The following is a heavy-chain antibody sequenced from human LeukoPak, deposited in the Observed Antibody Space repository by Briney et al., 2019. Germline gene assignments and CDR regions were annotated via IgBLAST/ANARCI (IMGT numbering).Heavy chain of an antibody. CDR2: IGDSGVPT. D-gene: IGHD3/OR15-3a*01. CDR3: AKVATWTYFDS. Sequence: GGSLRLSCAASQFTFTTYAMSWVRQAPGRGLEWVSSIGDSGVPTYYADSVKGRFTISRDNSQNTLYFQMNSLGADDTAVYYCAKVATWTYFDSWGQGTLVTVSS. CDR1: QFTFTTYA. J-gene: IGHJ4*02. V-gene: IGHV3-23*01.